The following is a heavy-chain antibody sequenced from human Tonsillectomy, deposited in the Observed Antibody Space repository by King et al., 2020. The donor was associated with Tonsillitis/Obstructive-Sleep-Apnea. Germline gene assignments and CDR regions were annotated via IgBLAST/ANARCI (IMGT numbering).Heavy chain of an antibody. CDR3: ASLNYDFWSGPY. J-gene: IGHJ4*02. Sequence: VQLVESGGGLVQPGGSLRLSCAASGFTFSSYSMNWVRQAPGKGLEWVSYISSSSSTIYYADPVKGRFTISRDNAKNSLYLQMNSLRDEDTAVYYCASLNYDFWSGPYWGQGTLVTVSS. CDR2: ISSSSSTI. V-gene: IGHV3-48*02. D-gene: IGHD3-3*01. CDR1: GFTFSSYS.